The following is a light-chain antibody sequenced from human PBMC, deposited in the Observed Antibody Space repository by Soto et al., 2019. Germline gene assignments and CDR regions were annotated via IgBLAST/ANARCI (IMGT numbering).Light chain of an antibody. Sequence: DIQLTQSPSFLSASVGDRVTITCRASQGISSYLAWYQQKPGKAPNLLIHTASTLQSGVPSRFSGSTTGTDFTLTITGLQPEDSATYYCQQTLSVPRTFGLGTKVDIK. CDR3: QQTLSVPRT. V-gene: IGKV1-9*01. CDR1: QGISSY. J-gene: IGKJ1*01. CDR2: TAS.